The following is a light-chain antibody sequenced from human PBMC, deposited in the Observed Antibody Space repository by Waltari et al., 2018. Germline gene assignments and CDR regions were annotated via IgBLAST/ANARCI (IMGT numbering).Light chain of an antibody. CDR2: DDQ. J-gene: IGLJ1*01. V-gene: IGLV3-21*02. CDR1: NIETNI. CDR3: QVWDSSSYV. Sequence: SYVLTQPPSVSVAPGQMARITCGGDNIETNIVHWYKLKPGQAPVLVVHDDQDRPSGIPTRFSGPNSGNTATLTLSRAGARDEADYYCQVWDSSSYVFGSGTKVTVL.